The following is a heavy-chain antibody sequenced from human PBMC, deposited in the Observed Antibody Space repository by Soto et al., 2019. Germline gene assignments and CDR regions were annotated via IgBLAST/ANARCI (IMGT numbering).Heavy chain of an antibody. Sequence: GGSLRLSCAASGFTFSSYGMHWVRQAPGKGLEWVAVISYDGSNKYYADSVKGRFTISRDNSKNTLYLQMNSLRAEDTAVYYCAKVPQWLVPRKYYFDYWGQGTLVTVSS. CDR1: GFTFSSYG. CDR2: ISYDGSNK. D-gene: IGHD6-19*01. V-gene: IGHV3-30*18. J-gene: IGHJ4*02. CDR3: AKVPQWLVPRKYYFDY.